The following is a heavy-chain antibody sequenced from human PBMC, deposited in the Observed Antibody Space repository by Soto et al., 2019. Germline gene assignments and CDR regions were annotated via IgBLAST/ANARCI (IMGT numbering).Heavy chain of an antibody. CDR1: GFTFGDYA. Sequence: PGGSLRLSCTASGFTFGDYAMSWFRQAPGKGLEWVGFIRSKAYGGTTEYAASVKGRFTISRDDSKSIAYLQMNSLKTEDTAVYYCTRAQVRGPIRWFDPWGQGTLVSVFS. D-gene: IGHD3-10*01. CDR3: TRAQVRGPIRWFDP. CDR2: IRSKAYGGTT. J-gene: IGHJ5*02. V-gene: IGHV3-49*03.